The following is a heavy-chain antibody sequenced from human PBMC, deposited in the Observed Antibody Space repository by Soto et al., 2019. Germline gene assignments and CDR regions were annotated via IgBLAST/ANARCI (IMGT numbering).Heavy chain of an antibody. Sequence: GGSLRLSCTASGFTFGDYAMTWFRQAPGKGLECVGFIRSKVYGGTAEYAASVKGRFTISRDDSKSVAYLQMNSLKIEDTAIYYCTREPPGWGLLLEPFDYWGQGTLVTVSS. CDR2: IRSKVYGGTA. J-gene: IGHJ4*02. CDR1: GFTFGDYA. CDR3: TREPPGWGLLLEPFDY. D-gene: IGHD2-21*02. V-gene: IGHV3-49*03.